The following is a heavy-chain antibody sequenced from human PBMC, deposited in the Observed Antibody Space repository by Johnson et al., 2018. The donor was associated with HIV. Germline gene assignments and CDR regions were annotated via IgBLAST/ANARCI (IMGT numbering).Heavy chain of an antibody. J-gene: IGHJ3*02. D-gene: IGHD4-23*01. CDR3: ARSEVTAPRPPAGAVDS. Sequence: VQLVESGGGLVQPGGSLRLSCAASGFTVSSNYMSWVRQAPGKGLEWVSVIYSGGSTYYADSVNGRFTISRDNAKNSLYLQMNSLRAEDTAVYYRARSEVTAPRPPAGAVDSWGQGTMVTVPS. CDR1: GFTVSSNY. V-gene: IGHV3-66*01. CDR2: IYSGGST.